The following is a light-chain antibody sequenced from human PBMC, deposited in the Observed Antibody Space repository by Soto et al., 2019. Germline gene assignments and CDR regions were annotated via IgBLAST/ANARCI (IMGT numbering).Light chain of an antibody. V-gene: IGKV1-5*01. CDR1: QSIGRC. CDR2: DAS. Sequence: DIQMTQSPSTLSASVGDGVTITCRASQSIGRCLAGYQHQPGKAPKLLIYDASTLESGVPSRFSGTGSGTEFTFSITSLQPEDFGTEYCQQWYMGWTFGQGTKVDIK. J-gene: IGKJ1*01. CDR3: QQWYMGWT.